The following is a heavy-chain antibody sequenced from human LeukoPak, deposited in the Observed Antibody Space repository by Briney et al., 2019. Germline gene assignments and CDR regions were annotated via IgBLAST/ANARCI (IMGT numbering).Heavy chain of an antibody. CDR1: GDSISTYY. CDR2: IYYSGST. V-gene: IGHV4-59*01. D-gene: IGHD2-2*01. CDR3: ARDGGIGDIVVVPAALDAFDI. J-gene: IGHJ3*02. Sequence: PSETLSLTCTVSGDSISTYYWSWIRQPPGKGLEWIGYIYYSGSTNYNPSLKSRVTISVDTSKNQFSLKLSSVTAADTAVYYCARDGGIGDIVVVPAALDAFDIWGQGTMVTVSS.